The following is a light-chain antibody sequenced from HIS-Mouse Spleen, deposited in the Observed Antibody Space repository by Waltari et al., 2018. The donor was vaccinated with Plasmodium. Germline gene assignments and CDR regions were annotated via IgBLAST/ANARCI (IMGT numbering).Light chain of an antibody. V-gene: IGKV3-15*01. CDR3: QQYNNWSFT. Sequence: EIVMTQSPATLSVSPGERATLSCRASKSVSSNLAWYQQKPGQAPRLLIYGASTRATGIPARFSVSGSGTEFTLTISSLQSEDFAVYYCQQYNNWSFTFGPGTKVDIK. J-gene: IGKJ3*01. CDR1: KSVSSN. CDR2: GAS.